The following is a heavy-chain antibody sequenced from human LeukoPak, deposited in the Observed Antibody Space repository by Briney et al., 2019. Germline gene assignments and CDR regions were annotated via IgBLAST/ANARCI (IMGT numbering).Heavy chain of an antibody. V-gene: IGHV4-61*02. CDR3: AIDRRLLWFGAALSHYYMDV. CDR1: GGSISSGSYY. D-gene: IGHD3-10*01. J-gene: IGHJ6*03. CDR2: IYTSGST. Sequence: SLTQSLTCTVSGGSISSGSYYWSWIRQPAGKGLEWIGRIYTSGSTNYNPSLKSRVTISVDTSKNQFSLKLSSVTAADTAVYYCAIDRRLLWFGAALSHYYMDVWGKGTTVTVSS.